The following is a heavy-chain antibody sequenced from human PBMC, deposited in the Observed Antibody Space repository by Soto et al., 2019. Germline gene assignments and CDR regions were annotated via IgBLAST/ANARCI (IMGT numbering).Heavy chain of an antibody. J-gene: IGHJ6*02. CDR3: ARSGTIFGPLYYYYGMDV. CDR2: INWNEDK. D-gene: IGHD3-3*01. V-gene: IGHV2-5*01. Sequence: SGPTLMNPTQTLTLTCTFSGFSLNTSGVGVGWIRQPPGKALEWLALINWNEDKRYSPSLKSRLTITKDTSKNQVVLTMTNMDPVDTATYYCARSGTIFGPLYYYYGMDVWGQGTTDTVSS. CDR1: GFSLNTSGVG.